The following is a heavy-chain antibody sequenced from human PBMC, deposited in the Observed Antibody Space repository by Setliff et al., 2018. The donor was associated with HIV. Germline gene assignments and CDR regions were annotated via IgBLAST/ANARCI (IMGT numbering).Heavy chain of an antibody. V-gene: IGHV3-30*04. Sequence: GESLKISCAASGFTFSSYAMQWVRQAPGKGLEWVAVISSDGSNEYYADSVKGRFTISRDNSKNTLYVQMNSLRAEDTAVYYCARVKQLVRSWFDPRGQGTLVTSPQ. CDR3: ARVKQLVRSWFDP. CDR1: GFTFSSYA. J-gene: IGHJ5*02. D-gene: IGHD6-13*01. CDR2: ISSDGSNE.